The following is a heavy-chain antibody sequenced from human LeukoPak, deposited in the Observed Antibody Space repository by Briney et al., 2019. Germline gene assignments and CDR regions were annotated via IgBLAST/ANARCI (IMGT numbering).Heavy chain of an antibody. J-gene: IGHJ4*02. CDR1: GFKFTDDY. D-gene: IGHD3-16*01. V-gene: IGHV1-2*02. Sequence: GASVKVSCKASGFKFTDDYMHWVRQAPGQGLEFMGWINPASGFTNYAPKFKGRVTMTRDTSISTAYLEVRSLTSDDTAVYYCAPTAEAYTSWWKVWGQGTLVTVSS. CDR3: APTAEAYTSWWKV. CDR2: INPASGFT.